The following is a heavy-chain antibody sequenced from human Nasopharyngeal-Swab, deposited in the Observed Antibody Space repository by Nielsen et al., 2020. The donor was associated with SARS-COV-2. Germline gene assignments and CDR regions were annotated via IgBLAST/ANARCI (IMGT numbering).Heavy chain of an antibody. Sequence: GASLKISCNGSGYSFTSYWIGWGRQMPGEGLEWMGIIYPGDSDTRYSPSFQGQVTISADKSISTAYLQWSSLKASDTAMYYCARLRSDTSYYNYYYMDVWGKGTTVTVSS. V-gene: IGHV5-51*01. CDR2: IYPGDSDT. D-gene: IGHD2-2*02. J-gene: IGHJ6*03. CDR3: ARLRSDTSYYNYYYMDV. CDR1: GYSFTSYW.